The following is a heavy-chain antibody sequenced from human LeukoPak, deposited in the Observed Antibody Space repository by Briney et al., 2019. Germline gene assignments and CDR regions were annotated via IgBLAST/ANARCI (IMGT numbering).Heavy chain of an antibody. CDR2: IIPIFGTA. Sequence: SVKVSCKASGGTFSSYAISWVRQAPGQGLEWMGRIIPIFGTANYAQKFQGRVTITTDESASTAYMELSSLRSEDTAVYYCAREHRDYGASDYWGQGTLVTVSS. V-gene: IGHV1-69*05. CDR1: GGTFSSYA. CDR3: AREHRDYGASDY. J-gene: IGHJ4*02. D-gene: IGHD4-17*01.